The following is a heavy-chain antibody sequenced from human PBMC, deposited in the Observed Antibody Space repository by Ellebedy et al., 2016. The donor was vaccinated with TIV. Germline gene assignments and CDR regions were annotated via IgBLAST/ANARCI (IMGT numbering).Heavy chain of an antibody. CDR2: IIPIFGTA. V-gene: IGHV1-69*13. J-gene: IGHJ6*02. CDR1: GGTFSSYA. D-gene: IGHD3-22*01. CDR3: ARSVDYYDSSGYYPSYYYYGMDV. Sequence: SVKVSCXASGGTFSSYAISWVRQAPGQGLEWMGGIIPIFGTANYAQKFQGRVTITADESTSTAYMELSSLRSEDTAVYYCARSVDYYDSSGYYPSYYYYGMDVWGQGTTVTVSS.